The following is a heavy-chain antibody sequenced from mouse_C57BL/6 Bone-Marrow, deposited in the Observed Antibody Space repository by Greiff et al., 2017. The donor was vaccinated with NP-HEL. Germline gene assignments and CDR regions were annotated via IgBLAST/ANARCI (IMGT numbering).Heavy chain of an antibody. CDR3: ARVYSNPSMDY. V-gene: IGHV7-3*01. Sequence: EVKLMESGGGLVQPGGSLSLSCAASGFTFTDYYMSWVRQPPGKALEWLGFIRNKANGYTTEYSASVKGRFTISRDNSQSILYLQMNALRAEDSATYYCARVYSNPSMDYWGQGTSVTVSS. D-gene: IGHD2-5*01. CDR1: GFTFTDYY. J-gene: IGHJ4*01. CDR2: IRNKANGYTT.